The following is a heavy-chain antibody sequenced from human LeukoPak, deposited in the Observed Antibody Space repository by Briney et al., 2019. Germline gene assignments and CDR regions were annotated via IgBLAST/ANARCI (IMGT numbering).Heavy chain of an antibody. Sequence: ASVKVSCKASGGTFSSYAISWVRQAPGQGLEWMGRIIPIFGTAKYAQKFQGRVTITTDESTSTAYMELSSLRSEDTAVYYCARASIAVAGRIYDPWGQGTLVTVSS. CDR1: GGTFSSYA. V-gene: IGHV1-69*05. D-gene: IGHD6-19*01. CDR3: ARASIAVAGRIYDP. CDR2: IIPIFGTA. J-gene: IGHJ5*02.